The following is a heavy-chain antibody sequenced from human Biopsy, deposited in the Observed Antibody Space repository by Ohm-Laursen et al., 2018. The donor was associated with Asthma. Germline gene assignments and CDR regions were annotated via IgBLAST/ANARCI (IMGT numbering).Heavy chain of an antibody. D-gene: IGHD3-10*01. CDR2: ISHDTPYI. Sequence: SLRLSCAASGFTFSAYDMTWVRQVPGKGLEWVSSISHDTPYIYYVDSVKGRFTITRDNSKNTLYLLMNSLRAEDTAIYYRATLPAGVVWGQGTTVTVSS. CDR3: ATLPAGVV. J-gene: IGHJ6*02. V-gene: IGHV3-23*01. CDR1: GFTFSAYD.